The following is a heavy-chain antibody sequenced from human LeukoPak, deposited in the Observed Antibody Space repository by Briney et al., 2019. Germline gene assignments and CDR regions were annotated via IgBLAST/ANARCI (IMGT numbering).Heavy chain of an antibody. V-gene: IGHV3-48*03. Sequence: PGGSLRLSCAASGFTFSSYEINSVRQAPGRGVEWVSYINNSISTIYYADSVKCRFTISRDNAKNSLYLQMKSLRAEDTAVYYCARGGFGEAVDYWGQGTLVTVSS. J-gene: IGHJ4*02. CDR2: INNSISTI. CDR3: ARGGFGEAVDY. CDR1: GFTFSSYE. D-gene: IGHD3-10*01.